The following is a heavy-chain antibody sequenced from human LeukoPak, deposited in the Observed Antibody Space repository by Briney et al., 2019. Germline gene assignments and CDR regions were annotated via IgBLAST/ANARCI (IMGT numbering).Heavy chain of an antibody. CDR2: IQQDGSEK. Sequence: GGSLRLSCAASGFTFNYYWLSWVRQAQGPGLEWVANIQQDGSEKYYVDSVKGRFTISRDNAKNSLYLQMDSLRAEDTAVYYCARVRKLRTRGVMDPLDYWGQGTLVTVSS. CDR1: GFTFNYYW. J-gene: IGHJ4*02. D-gene: IGHD3-10*01. CDR3: ARVRKLRTRGVMDPLDY. V-gene: IGHV3-7*01.